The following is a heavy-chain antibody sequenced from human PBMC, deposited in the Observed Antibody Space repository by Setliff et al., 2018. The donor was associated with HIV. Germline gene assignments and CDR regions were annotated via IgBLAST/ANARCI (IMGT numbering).Heavy chain of an antibody. V-gene: IGHV4-39*01. D-gene: IGHD1-26*01. J-gene: IGHJ6*03. CDR1: GASISSSSHH. CDR2: IYYTGST. Sequence: SETLSLTCTVSGASISSSSHHWAWIRQPPGKGLEYFGNIYYTGSTHHNPSLESRVATSVDTSKNQFSLKLSSVTAADTAVYYCARIVRWELVATSTFFYYYMDVWGKGTTVTVSS. CDR3: ARIVRWELVATSTFFYYYMDV.